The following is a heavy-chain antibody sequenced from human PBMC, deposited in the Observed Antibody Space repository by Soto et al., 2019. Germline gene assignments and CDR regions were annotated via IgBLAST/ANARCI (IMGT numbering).Heavy chain of an antibody. D-gene: IGHD6-13*01. J-gene: IGHJ6*02. V-gene: IGHV1-2*02. CDR2: INPNSGGT. Sequence: ASVKVSCKVSGYTLTGLSMHWVRQAPGKGLEWMGWINPNSGGTNYAQKFQGRVTMTRDTSISTAYMELSRLRSDDTAVYYCARVRYSSSWYPVGYYYYGMDVWGQGTTVTVSS. CDR3: ARVRYSSSWYPVGYYYYGMDV. CDR1: GYTLTGLS.